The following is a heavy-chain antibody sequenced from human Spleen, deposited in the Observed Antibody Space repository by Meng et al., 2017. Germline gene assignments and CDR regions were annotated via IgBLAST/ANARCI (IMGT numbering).Heavy chain of an antibody. CDR2: ISSSGSTI. Sequence: GESLKISCAASGFTFSSYEMNWVRQAPGKGLEWVSYISSSGSTIYYADSVKGRFTISRDNAKNSLYLQMNSLRAEDTAVYYCARDRGYCSGGSCEGDYWGQGTLVTVSS. V-gene: IGHV3-48*03. D-gene: IGHD2-15*01. J-gene: IGHJ4*02. CDR3: ARDRGYCSGGSCEGDY. CDR1: GFTFSSYE.